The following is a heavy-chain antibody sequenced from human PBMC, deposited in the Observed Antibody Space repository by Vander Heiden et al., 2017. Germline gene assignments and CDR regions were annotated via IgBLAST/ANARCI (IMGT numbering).Heavy chain of an antibody. D-gene: IGHD1-20*01. V-gene: IGHV4-39*01. CDR2: IYYSGST. CDR3: ARYNWNPKSNYYYGMDV. J-gene: IGHJ6*02. CDR1: GGSISSSSYY. Sequence: QLPLQESGPGLVKPSETLSLTCTVPGGSISSSSYYWGWIRQPPGKGLEWIGSIYYSGSTYYNPSLKSRVTISVDTSKNQFSLKLSSVTAADTAVYYCARYNWNPKSNYYYGMDVWGQGTTVTVSS.